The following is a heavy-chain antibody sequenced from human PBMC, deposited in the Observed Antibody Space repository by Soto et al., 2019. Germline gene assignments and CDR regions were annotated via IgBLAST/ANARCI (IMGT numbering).Heavy chain of an antibody. D-gene: IGHD6-13*01. V-gene: IGHV3-33*01. CDR3: ARDRDSSSWYYFDY. CDR1: GFTFSSYG. J-gene: IGHJ4*01. CDR2: IWYDGSNK. Sequence: QVQLVESGGGVVQPGRSLRLSCAASGFTFSSYGMHWVRQAPGKGLEWVAVIWYDGSNKYYADSVKGRFTISRDNSKNTLYLQMNSLRAEDTAVYYCARDRDSSSWYYFDYWGHGTLVTVSS.